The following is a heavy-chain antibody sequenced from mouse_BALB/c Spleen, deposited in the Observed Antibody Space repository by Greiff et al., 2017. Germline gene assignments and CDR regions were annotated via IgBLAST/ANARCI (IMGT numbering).Heavy chain of an antibody. D-gene: IGHD2-1*01. J-gene: IGHJ4*01. CDR3: ARERGGNFYAMDY. CDR1: GYTFTSYY. Sequence: QVQLKESGPELVKPGASVRISCKASGYTFTSYYIHWVKQRPGQGLEWIGWIYPGNVNTKYNEKFKGKATLTADKSSSTAYMQLSSLTSEDSAVYFCARERGGNFYAMDYWGQGTSVTVSS. V-gene: IGHV1S56*01. CDR2: IYPGNVNT.